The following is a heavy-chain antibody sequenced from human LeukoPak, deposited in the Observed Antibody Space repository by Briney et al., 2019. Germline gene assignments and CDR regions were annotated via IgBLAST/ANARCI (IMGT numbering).Heavy chain of an antibody. CDR3: ARDVALVREVDY. CDR2: IIPILGIA. Sequence: SVKVSCKASGCTFISYAISWVRQAPGQGLAWMGRIIPILGIANYAQKFQGRVTITADNSTSTVYMELSSLRSEDTAVYYCARDVALVREVDYWGQGTLVTVS. D-gene: IGHD6-6*01. V-gene: IGHV1-69*04. J-gene: IGHJ4*02. CDR1: GCTFISYA.